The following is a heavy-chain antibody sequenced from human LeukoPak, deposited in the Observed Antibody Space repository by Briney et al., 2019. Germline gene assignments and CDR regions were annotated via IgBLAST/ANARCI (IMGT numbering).Heavy chain of an antibody. CDR1: GITFMHYS. D-gene: IGHD6-19*01. CDR2: ITGSGAFT. J-gene: IGHJ4*02. CDR3: AKRSAESSGYFDS. V-gene: IGHV3-23*01. Sequence: GSLRLSCAASGITFMHYSMTWVRQTPGKGLEWVSAITGSGAFTDYADSVKGRFTISRDNSKNTLYLQMNSLRAEDTAIYYCAKRSAESSGYFDSWGREPWSPSPQ.